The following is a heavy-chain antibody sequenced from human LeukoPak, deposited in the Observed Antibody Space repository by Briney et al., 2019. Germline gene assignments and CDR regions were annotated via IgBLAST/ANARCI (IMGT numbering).Heavy chain of an antibody. V-gene: IGHV4-4*07. CDR1: SGSISGSYY. CDR3: ARGKQNAVDY. CDR2: IYASGST. Sequence: SETLSLTCTVSSGSISGSYYWRWIRQPAGKGLEWIGRIYASGSTNYDPSLKSRVTISIDKSNNQFSLMVTSVTAADTAVYYCARGKQNAVDYWGQGILVTVPS. J-gene: IGHJ4*02. D-gene: IGHD1-1*01.